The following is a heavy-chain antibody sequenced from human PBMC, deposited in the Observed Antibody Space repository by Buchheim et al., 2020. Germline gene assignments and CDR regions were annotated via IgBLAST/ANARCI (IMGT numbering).Heavy chain of an antibody. Sequence: QLQLQESGPGLVKPSETLSLTCTVSGGSISSSSYYWGWIRQPPGKGLEWIGSTYDSGSTYYHPSLKCRVTISVDTSKNHFSLKLSSVTAADTAVYYCASQKQWLVLYYFDYWGQGTL. CDR2: TYDSGST. CDR3: ASQKQWLVLYYFDY. CDR1: GGSISSSSYY. D-gene: IGHD6-19*01. V-gene: IGHV4-39*02. J-gene: IGHJ4*02.